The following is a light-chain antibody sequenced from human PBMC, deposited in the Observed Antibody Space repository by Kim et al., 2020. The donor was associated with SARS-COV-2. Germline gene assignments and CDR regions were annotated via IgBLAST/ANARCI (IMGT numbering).Light chain of an antibody. V-gene: IGKV4-1*01. CDR3: QQYYSTPLT. CDR2: WAS. CDR1: QSVSYSSNNKNY. J-gene: IGKJ4*01. Sequence: ATINCKSSQSVSYSSNNKNYLAWYQQKPGQPPKLLIYWASTRESGVPDRFSGSGSGTDFTLTISSLQAEDVAVYYCQQYYSTPLTFGGGTKVDIK.